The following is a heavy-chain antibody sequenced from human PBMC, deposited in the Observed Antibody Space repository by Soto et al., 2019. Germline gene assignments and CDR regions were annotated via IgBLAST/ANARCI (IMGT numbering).Heavy chain of an antibody. CDR2: IRSKAYGGTT. Sequence: GGSLRLSCTASGFTFGDYAMSWFRQAPGKGLEWVGFIRSKAYGGTTEYAASVKGRFTISRDDSKSIAYLQMNSLKTEDTAVYYCTRDHGPIVVVRAAMPRLDPRCPGTFVTVSS. D-gene: IGHD2-2*01. CDR1: GFTFGDYA. CDR3: TRDHGPIVVVRAAMPRLDP. V-gene: IGHV3-49*03. J-gene: IGHJ5*02.